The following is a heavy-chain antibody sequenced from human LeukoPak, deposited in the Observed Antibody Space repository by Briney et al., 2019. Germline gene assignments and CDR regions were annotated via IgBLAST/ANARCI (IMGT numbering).Heavy chain of an antibody. D-gene: IGHD5-24*01. CDR1: GFLFNKYW. V-gene: IGHV3-7*01. CDR3: GRLRSLDQ. Sequence: GGSLKLSCAASGFLFNKYWVTWVRQAPGKGLEWVANIKEDDSEIYYVDSVKGRFTISRDNAKKSLYLHMSSLRVEDTAVYFCGRLRSLDQWGQGTLVTVSS. J-gene: IGHJ4*02. CDR2: IKEDDSEI.